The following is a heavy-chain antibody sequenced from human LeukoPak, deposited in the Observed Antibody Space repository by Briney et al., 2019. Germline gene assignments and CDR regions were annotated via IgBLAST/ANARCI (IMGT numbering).Heavy chain of an antibody. D-gene: IGHD5-24*01. CDR3: ARVGEDVEMTPIPLDY. CDR1: GFTFSSYG. V-gene: IGHV3-33*01. CDR2: IWYDGSNK. J-gene: IGHJ4*02. Sequence: GGSLRLSCAASGFTFSSYGMHWVRQAPGKGLEWVAVIWYDGSNKYYADSVKGRFTISRDNSKNTLYLQMNSLRADDTALYYCARVGEDVEMTPIPLDYWGQGTLVTVSS.